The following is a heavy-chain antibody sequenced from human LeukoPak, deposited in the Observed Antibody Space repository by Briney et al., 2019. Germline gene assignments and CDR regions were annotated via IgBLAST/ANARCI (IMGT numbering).Heavy chain of an antibody. CDR1: GFTFSNYA. J-gene: IGHJ4*02. V-gene: IGHV3-23*01. D-gene: IGHD3-3*01. CDR2: ISGRGTSI. Sequence: GESLRLSCAASGFTFSNYAMTWVRQAPGKGLEWLSNISGRGTSINYAVSVKGRFSISRDNSKNTLYLQMNSLRDEDTAVYYCVRNDTSGVGLDYWGQGSLVTVSS. CDR3: VRNDTSGVGLDY.